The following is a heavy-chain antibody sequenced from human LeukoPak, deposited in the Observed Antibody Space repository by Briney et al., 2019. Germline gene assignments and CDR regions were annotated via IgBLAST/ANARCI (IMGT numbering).Heavy chain of an antibody. CDR1: GYTFTSYG. Sequence: SVKVSCKASGYTFTSYGISWVRQAPGQGLEWMGGIIPIFGTANYAQKFQGRVTITADESTSTAYMELSSLRSEDTAVYYCARDSLSSSWYTGGYFDYWGQGTLVTVSS. V-gene: IGHV1-69*13. CDR3: ARDSLSSSWYTGGYFDY. D-gene: IGHD6-13*01. J-gene: IGHJ4*02. CDR2: IIPIFGTA.